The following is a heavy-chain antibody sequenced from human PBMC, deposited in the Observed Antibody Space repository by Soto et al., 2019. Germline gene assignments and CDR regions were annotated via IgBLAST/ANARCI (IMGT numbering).Heavy chain of an antibody. Sequence: PGGSLRLSCVVSALTFTYDGMHWVRQAPGKGLEWVAGIWHDGTNTYYADSVNGRFTISRDNSKNTLYLQMNSLRDEDTAVYFCASATVVAATFDFWGQGTLVTVSS. CDR2: IWHDGTNT. CDR3: ASATVVAATFDF. V-gene: IGHV3-33*01. J-gene: IGHJ4*02. D-gene: IGHD2-15*01. CDR1: ALTFTYDG.